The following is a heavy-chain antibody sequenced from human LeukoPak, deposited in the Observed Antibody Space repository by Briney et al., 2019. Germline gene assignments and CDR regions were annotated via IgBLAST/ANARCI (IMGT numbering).Heavy chain of an antibody. Sequence: GGSLRLSCAASGFTFSSYSMNWVRQAPGKGLEWVSYISSSSSTIYYADSVKGRFTIPRDNAKNSLYLQMNSLRDEDTAVYYCAREPSGVMITFGGVDYWGQGTLVTVSS. CDR3: AREPSGVMITFGGVDY. V-gene: IGHV3-48*02. CDR2: ISSSSSTI. D-gene: IGHD3-16*01. J-gene: IGHJ4*02. CDR1: GFTFSSYS.